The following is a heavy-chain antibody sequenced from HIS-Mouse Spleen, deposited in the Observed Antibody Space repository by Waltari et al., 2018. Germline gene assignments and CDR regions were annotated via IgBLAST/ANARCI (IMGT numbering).Heavy chain of an antibody. CDR3: AKASSGWLDY. CDR1: GFTFSRYA. D-gene: IGHD6-19*01. J-gene: IGHJ4*02. V-gene: IGHV3-30*18. Sequence: QVQLVESGGGLVQLGRSLRLPCAASGFTFSRYAMHWVRQAPGKGLEWVAVISYDGSNKYYADSVKGRFTISRDNSKNTLYLQMNSLRAEDTAVYYCAKASSGWLDYWGQGTLVTVSS. CDR2: ISYDGSNK.